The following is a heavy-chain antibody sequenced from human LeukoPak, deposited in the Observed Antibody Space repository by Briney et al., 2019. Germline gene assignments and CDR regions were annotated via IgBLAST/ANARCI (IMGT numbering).Heavy chain of an antibody. V-gene: IGHV1-2*02. CDR2: INPNSGGT. CDR3: ARHRAFWSGYTFDY. J-gene: IGHJ4*02. Sequence: ASVKVSCKASGYTFTGYYMHWVRQAPGQGLEWMGWINPNSGGTNYAQKFQGRVTMTRDTSISTAYMELSRLRSDDTAVYYCARHRAFWSGYTFDYWGQGTLVTVSS. D-gene: IGHD3-3*01. CDR1: GYTFTGYY.